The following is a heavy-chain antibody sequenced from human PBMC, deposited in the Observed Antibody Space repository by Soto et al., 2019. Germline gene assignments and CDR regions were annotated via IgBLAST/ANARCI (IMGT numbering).Heavy chain of an antibody. V-gene: IGHV4-34*01. Sequence: QSQTLSLTCAVYGGSFSGYYWSWIRQPPGKGLEWIGEINHSGSTNYNPSLKSRVTISVDTSKNQFSLKLSSVTAADTAVYYCAREGLNYFDYWGQGTLVTVSS. CDR1: GGSFSGYY. CDR3: AREGLNYFDY. CDR2: INHSGST. J-gene: IGHJ4*02.